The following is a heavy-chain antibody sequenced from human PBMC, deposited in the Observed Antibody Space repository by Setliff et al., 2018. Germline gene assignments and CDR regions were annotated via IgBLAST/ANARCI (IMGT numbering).Heavy chain of an antibody. V-gene: IGHV1-18*01. J-gene: IGHJ4*02. D-gene: IGHD1-26*01. CDR3: VRDLGQWAPDF. CDR2: IRVYDGYT. CDR1: GYMFTTYG. Sequence: ASVKVSCKTSGYMFTTYGISWVRQDPGQGLEWMGWIRVYDGYTDYAQKFQGRVTMTKDTSTSTAYMELRSLRPDDTAVYYCVRDLGQWAPDFWGQGTLVTVSS.